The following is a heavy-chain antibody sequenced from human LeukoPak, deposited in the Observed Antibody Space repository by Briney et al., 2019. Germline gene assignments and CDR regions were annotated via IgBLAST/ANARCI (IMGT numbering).Heavy chain of an antibody. D-gene: IGHD6-13*01. V-gene: IGHV4-34*01. J-gene: IGHJ5*02. Sequence: SETLSLTCAVYGGSFSGYYWSWIRQPPGKGLEWIGEINHSGSTNYNPSLKSRVTISVDTSKNQFSLKLSSVTAADTAVYYCARGSGVYSSLGRVYCRWFDPWGQGALVTVSS. CDR2: INHSGST. CDR3: ARGSGVYSSLGRVYCRWFDP. CDR1: GGSFSGYY.